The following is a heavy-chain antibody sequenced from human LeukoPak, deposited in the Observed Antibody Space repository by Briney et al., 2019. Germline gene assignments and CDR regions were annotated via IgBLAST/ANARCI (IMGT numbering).Heavy chain of an antibody. J-gene: IGHJ5*02. D-gene: IGHD3-10*01. CDR2: ISGSGVI. Sequence: SETLSLTCTVSGGPITTYYLSWIRQSAGMGLEWIGRISGSGVITYNPSLKSRVILSLDTSNNHFSLKLISVTAADTAVYYCARDSGTTGEVKFDPWGQGTLVTVSS. CDR3: ARDSGTTGEVKFDP. V-gene: IGHV4-4*07. CDR1: GGPITTYY.